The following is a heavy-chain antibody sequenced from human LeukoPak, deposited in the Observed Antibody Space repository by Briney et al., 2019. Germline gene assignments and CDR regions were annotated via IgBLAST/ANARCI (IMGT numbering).Heavy chain of an antibody. Sequence: SETLSLICTVYGGSISSSSYHWGWIRQPPGKGLEWIGNIYYSGSTYYNPSLKSRVTISVDTSKNQFSLRLGSVTAADTAVYYCARHHRQWLPPNWFDPWGQGTLVTVSS. V-gene: IGHV4-39*01. D-gene: IGHD6-19*01. CDR3: ARHHRQWLPPNWFDP. CDR1: GGSISSSSYH. J-gene: IGHJ5*02. CDR2: IYYSGST.